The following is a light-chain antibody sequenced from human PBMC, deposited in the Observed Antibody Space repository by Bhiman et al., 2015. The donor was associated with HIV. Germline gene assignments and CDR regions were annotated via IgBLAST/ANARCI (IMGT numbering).Light chain of an antibody. CDR1: SSDGGGYKY. CDR2: DVT. CDR3: CSYAGIYTWV. J-gene: IGLJ3*02. V-gene: IGLV2-11*01. Sequence: QSALTQPRSVSGSPGQSVTISCNGTSSDGGGYKYVSWYQQDPGKAPKLMIYDVTKRPSGVPDRFSGSKSGNTASLTISGLQAEDEADYYCCSYAGIYTWVFGGGTKLTVL.